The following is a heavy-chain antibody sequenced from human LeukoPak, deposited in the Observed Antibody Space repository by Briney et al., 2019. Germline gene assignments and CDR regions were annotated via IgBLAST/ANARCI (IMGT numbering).Heavy chain of an antibody. CDR1: GFMFGDYW. CDR3: TRTVNAASDF. V-gene: IGHV3-7*03. D-gene: IGHD2-15*01. CDR2: INQNEVVK. J-gene: IGHJ4*02. Sequence: GGSLRLSCVASGFMFGDYWMRWVRQAPGKGLEWVASINQNEVVKYYVDSVKGRFTISRDNAKTSLFLQMNSLRIDDTAMYYCTRTVNAASDFWGQGTLVTVSS.